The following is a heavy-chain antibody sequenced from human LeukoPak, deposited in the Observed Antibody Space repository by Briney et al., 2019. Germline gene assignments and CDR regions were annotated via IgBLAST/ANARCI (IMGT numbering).Heavy chain of an antibody. J-gene: IGHJ4*02. D-gene: IGHD3-22*01. CDR3: AKYVGAMIVVPYFDN. Sequence: GGSLRLSCAASGFTFSSYATTWVRQAPGKGLEWVSSISGSGFTTYHSDSMKGRFTISRDNSRNTLYLQMSSLRAEDTAVYCCAKYVGAMIVVPYFDNWGQGTLVTVSS. CDR1: GFTFSSYA. CDR2: ISGSGFTT. V-gene: IGHV3-23*01.